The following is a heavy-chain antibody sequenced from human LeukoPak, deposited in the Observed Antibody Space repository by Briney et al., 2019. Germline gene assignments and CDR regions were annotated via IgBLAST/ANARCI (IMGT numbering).Heavy chain of an antibody. D-gene: IGHD1-26*01. V-gene: IGHV3-7*04. CDR2: IKEDGSDK. J-gene: IGHJ4*02. Sequence: GGSLRLSCEGSDFRFNHYWMSWVRQAPGKGLEWVANIKEDGSDKYYVDSVKGRFTISRDNAKNSLYLQMNSLRAEDTAVYYCARDRGGSYYFDSWGQGSSATVSS. CDR1: DFRFNHYW. CDR3: ARDRGGSYYFDS.